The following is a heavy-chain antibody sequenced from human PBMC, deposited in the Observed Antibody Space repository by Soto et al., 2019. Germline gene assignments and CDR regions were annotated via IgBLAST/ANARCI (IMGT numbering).Heavy chain of an antibody. CDR3: ATDRAREGDWLFGPLNGKNWFDP. J-gene: IGHJ5*02. CDR2: ISAYNGNT. D-gene: IGHD3-9*01. CDR1: GYTFTSYA. Sequence: GASVKVSCKASGYTFTSYAVSWVRQSPGQGLEWMGWISAYNGNTKYAQKLQGRVTMTTDTSTNTAYMDLRSLRAEDTAVYHCATDRAREGDWLFGPLNGKNWFDPWGQGTLVTVSS. V-gene: IGHV1-18*01.